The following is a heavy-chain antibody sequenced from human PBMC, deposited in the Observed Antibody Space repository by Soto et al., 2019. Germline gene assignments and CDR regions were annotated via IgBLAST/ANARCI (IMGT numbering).Heavy chain of an antibody. Sequence: EVQLVESGGGLGKPGGSLRLSCAASGFTFSNHAMNWVRQAPGKGLEWVSSISTSSSYIYHADSVKGRFTISRDNAKNSLFLQMNSLRAEDTAVYYCASEIRNYYGMDVWGQGTTVTVSS. CDR2: ISTSSSYI. J-gene: IGHJ6*02. CDR1: GFTFSNHA. V-gene: IGHV3-21*02. D-gene: IGHD3-3*01. CDR3: ASEIRNYYGMDV.